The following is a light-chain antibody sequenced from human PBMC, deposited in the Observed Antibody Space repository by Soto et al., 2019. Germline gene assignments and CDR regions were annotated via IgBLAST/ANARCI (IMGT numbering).Light chain of an antibody. J-gene: IGLJ3*02. Sequence: QSVLTQPPSASGTPGQRVTISCSGSSSNIGTYTVDWYQQVPGTAPKLLIYSNNQRPSGVPDRFSGSKSGTSASLAISGLQSEDEADYHCAAWDDSLNGWVFGGGTKLTVL. V-gene: IGLV1-44*01. CDR2: SNN. CDR1: SSNIGTYT. CDR3: AAWDDSLNGWV.